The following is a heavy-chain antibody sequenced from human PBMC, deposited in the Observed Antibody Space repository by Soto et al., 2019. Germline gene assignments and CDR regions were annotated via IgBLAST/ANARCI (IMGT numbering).Heavy chain of an antibody. CDR2: ISAYNGNT. Sequence: VKVSCKASGYTFTSYGISWVRQAPGQGLEWMGWISAYNGNTNYAQKLQGRVTMTTETSTSTAYMELRSLRSDDTAVYYCAREVGIAEAVDLYYFDYGGQGTLVTVSS. CDR3: AREVGIAEAVDLYYFDY. V-gene: IGHV1-18*01. D-gene: IGHD6-19*01. J-gene: IGHJ4*02. CDR1: GYTFTSYG.